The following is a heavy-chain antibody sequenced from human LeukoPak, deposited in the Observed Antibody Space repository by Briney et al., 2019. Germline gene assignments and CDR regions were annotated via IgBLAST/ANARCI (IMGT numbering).Heavy chain of an antibody. V-gene: IGHV1-2*02. D-gene: IGHD3-22*01. CDR2: INPNSGGT. J-gene: IGHJ3*02. CDR3: ASPRRRYYYDSSGYYSKAAFDI. Sequence: ASVKVSCKASGYTFTGYYMHWVRQAPGQGLEWMGWINPNSGGTNYAQKFQGRVTMTRDTSISTAYMELSRLRSDDTAVYYCASPRRRYYYDSSGYYSKAAFDIWGQGTMVTVSS. CDR1: GYTFTGYY.